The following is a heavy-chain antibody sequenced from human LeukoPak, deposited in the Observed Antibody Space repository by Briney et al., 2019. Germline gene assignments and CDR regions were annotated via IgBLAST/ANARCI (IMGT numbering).Heavy chain of an antibody. V-gene: IGHV3-69-1*02. Sequence: GSLQLSCATSGIPLSYHFITWPRQAPRKGPEMNSYISGSGATYYADSVKGRFTISRDNAQNSLWLQMNSLRAEDTAVYYCARDPMYNGGNSGAFDFWGQGTLVTVSS. J-gene: IGHJ3*01. CDR2: ISGSGAT. CDR3: ARDPMYNGGNSGAFDF. D-gene: IGHD4-23*01. CDR1: GIPLSYHF.